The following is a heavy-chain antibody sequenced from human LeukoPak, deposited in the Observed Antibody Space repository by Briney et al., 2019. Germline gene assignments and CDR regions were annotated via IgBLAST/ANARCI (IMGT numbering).Heavy chain of an antibody. CDR3: ARFRGSSTRYYYGMDV. V-gene: IGHV4-59*08. Sequence: SETLSLTCTVSGGSISSYYWSWIRQPPGKGLEWIGYIYHSGSTNYNPSLKSRVTISVDTSKNQFSLKLSSVTAADTAVYYCARFRGSSTRYYYGMDVWGQGTTVTVSS. D-gene: IGHD2-15*01. CDR1: GGSISSYY. CDR2: IYHSGST. J-gene: IGHJ6*02.